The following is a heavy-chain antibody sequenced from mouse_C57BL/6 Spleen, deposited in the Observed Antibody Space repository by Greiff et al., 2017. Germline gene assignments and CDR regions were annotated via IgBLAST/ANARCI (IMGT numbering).Heavy chain of an antibody. CDR3: TTAGTSGFAY. Sequence: VQLQQSGAELVRPGASVKLSCTASGFNIKDDYMHWVKQRPEQGLEWIGWIDPENGDTEYASKFQGKATITADTSSNTAYLQLSSLTSEDTAVYYCTTAGTSGFAYWGQGPLVTVSA. J-gene: IGHJ3*01. CDR2: IDPENGDT. D-gene: IGHD4-1*01. CDR1: GFNIKDDY. V-gene: IGHV14-4*01.